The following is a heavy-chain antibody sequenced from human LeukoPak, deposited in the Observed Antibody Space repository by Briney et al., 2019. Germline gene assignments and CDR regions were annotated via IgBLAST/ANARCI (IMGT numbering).Heavy chain of an antibody. D-gene: IGHD1-26*01. CDR1: GYTFTSYD. CDR3: ARAREVVGATRGWFDP. Sequence: ASVKVSCKASGYTFTSYDINWVRQATGQGLEWMGWVNPNSGNTGYAQKFQGRVTITRNTSISTAYMELSSLRSEDTAVYYCARAREVVGATRGWFDPWGQGTLVTVSS. CDR2: VNPNSGNT. J-gene: IGHJ5*02. V-gene: IGHV1-8*03.